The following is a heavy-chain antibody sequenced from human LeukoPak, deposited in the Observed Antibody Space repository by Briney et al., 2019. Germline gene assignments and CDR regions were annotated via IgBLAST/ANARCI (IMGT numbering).Heavy chain of an antibody. D-gene: IGHD1-26*01. Sequence: GGSLRLSCAASGFTFSNYDMNWARQAPGKGLEWVSYISSSPTTIFYADSVKGRFTISRDNARKSLYLQMNSLRAEDTAVYYCARGSSAGASLRHDYWGQGTLVTVSS. V-gene: IGHV3-48*03. CDR1: GFTFSNYD. J-gene: IGHJ4*02. CDR2: ISSSPTTI. CDR3: ARGSSAGASLRHDY.